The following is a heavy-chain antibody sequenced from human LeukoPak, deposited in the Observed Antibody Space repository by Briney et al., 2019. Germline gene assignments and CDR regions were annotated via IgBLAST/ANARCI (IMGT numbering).Heavy chain of an antibody. J-gene: IGHJ4*02. CDR3: AKDSVDIVVVPAAFDY. CDR1: GFTFSSYA. Sequence: PGGSLRLSCAASGFTFSSYAMSWVRQAPGKGLEWVSAISGSGGSTYYADSVKGRFTISRDNSKNTLYLQMNSLRAEDTAVYYCAKDSVDIVVVPAAFDYWGQGTLVTVSS. CDR2: ISGSGGST. V-gene: IGHV3-23*01. D-gene: IGHD2-2*01.